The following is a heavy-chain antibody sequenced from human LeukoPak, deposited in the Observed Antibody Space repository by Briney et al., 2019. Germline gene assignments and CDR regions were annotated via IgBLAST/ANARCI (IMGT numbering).Heavy chain of an antibody. CDR2: INPNSGGT. J-gene: IGHJ4*02. Sequence: GESLKISCKVSGDSFTSYWIGWVRQAPGQGLEWMGWINPNSGGTNYAQKFRGRVTMTRDTSISTAYMELSRLRSDDTAVYYCARDGGSSGFDYWGQGTLVTVSS. D-gene: IGHD6-6*01. V-gene: IGHV1-2*02. CDR1: GDSFTSYW. CDR3: ARDGGSSGFDY.